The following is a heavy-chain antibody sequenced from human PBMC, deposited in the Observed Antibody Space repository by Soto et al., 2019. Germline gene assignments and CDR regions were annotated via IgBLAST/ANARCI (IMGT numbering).Heavy chain of an antibody. D-gene: IGHD3-3*01. CDR1: GYSFASYW. CDR3: AKVQSHYDFWSGYSKGSYYYYGMDV. CDR2: IYPGDSDT. Sequence: GESLKISCQGSGYSFASYWIGWVRQMPGKDLEWMGIIYPGDSDTRYSPSFQGQVTISADKSLRTAYLQWTSLKAEDTAVYYCAKVQSHYDFWSGYSKGSYYYYGMDVWGQGTTVTVSS. V-gene: IGHV5-51*01. J-gene: IGHJ6*02.